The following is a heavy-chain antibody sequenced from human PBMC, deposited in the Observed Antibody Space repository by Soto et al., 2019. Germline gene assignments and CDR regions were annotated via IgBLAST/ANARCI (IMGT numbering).Heavy chain of an antibody. J-gene: IGHJ5*02. CDR1: GYTFTSYG. CDR2: ISAYNGNT. Sequence: GASVKVSCKASGYTFTSYGISWVRQAPGQGLEWMGWISAYNGNTNYAQKLQGRVTMTTDTSTSTAYMELRSLRSDDTAVYYCARDNREHLYGDYWFDPWGQGTLVTVSS. V-gene: IGHV1-18*01. CDR3: ARDNREHLYGDYWFDP. D-gene: IGHD4-17*01.